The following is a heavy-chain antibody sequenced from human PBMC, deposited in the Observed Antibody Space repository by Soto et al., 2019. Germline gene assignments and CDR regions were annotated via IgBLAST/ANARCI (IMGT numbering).Heavy chain of an antibody. V-gene: IGHV1-3*01. D-gene: IGHD3-16*01. CDR1: GYTFTSYA. J-gene: IGHJ3*02. Sequence: ASVKVSCKASGYTFTSYAMHWVRQAPGQRLEWMGWINAGNGNTKYSQKFQGRVTITRDTSASTAYMELSSLRSEDTAVYYCAMRTIMITFGGEPDAFDSWGQRTMDTGSS. CDR3: AMRTIMITFGGEPDAFDS. CDR2: INAGNGNT.